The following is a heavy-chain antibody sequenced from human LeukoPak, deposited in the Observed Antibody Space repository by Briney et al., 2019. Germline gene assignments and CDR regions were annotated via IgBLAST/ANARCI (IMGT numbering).Heavy chain of an antibody. D-gene: IGHD6-13*01. V-gene: IGHV4-34*01. Sequence: SETRSLTCAVYGGSFSGYYWSWIRQPPGKGLEWIGEINHRGSTNYNPSLKSRVTISVDTSKNQFSLKLSSVTAADTAVYYCARATYSSSLGYWGQGTLVTVSS. CDR3: ARATYSSSLGY. CDR1: GGSFSGYY. CDR2: INHRGST. J-gene: IGHJ4*02.